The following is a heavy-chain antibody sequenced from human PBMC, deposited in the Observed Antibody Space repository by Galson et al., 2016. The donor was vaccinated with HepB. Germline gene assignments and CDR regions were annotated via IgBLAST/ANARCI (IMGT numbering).Heavy chain of an antibody. Sequence: SLRLSCAASGFIFSNYGMNWVRQAPGKGLEWVAVIWYDGSKKYYGDSVKGRFSISRDNSKKTLYLQMNSRGVEDTAVYYCVSGVVRGVVSVDDAFDRWGQGTMVTVSS. CDR2: IWYDGSKK. V-gene: IGHV3-33*01. CDR1: GFIFSNYG. J-gene: IGHJ3*01. CDR3: VSGVVRGVVSVDDAFDR. D-gene: IGHD3-10*01.